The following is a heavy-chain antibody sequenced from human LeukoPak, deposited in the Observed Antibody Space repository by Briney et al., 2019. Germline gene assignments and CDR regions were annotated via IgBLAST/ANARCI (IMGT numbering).Heavy chain of an antibody. J-gene: IGHJ2*01. CDR2: IYTSGST. D-gene: IGHD3-10*01. CDR1: GGSISSYY. CDR3: ARVAGEPVRGVPFSYWYFDL. Sequence: PSETLSLTCTVSGGSISSYYWSWIRQPAGKGLEWIGRIYTSGSTNYNPSLKSRVTMSVDTSKNQFSLKLSSVTAADTAVYYCARVAGEPVRGVPFSYWYFDLWGRGTLVTVSS. V-gene: IGHV4-4*07.